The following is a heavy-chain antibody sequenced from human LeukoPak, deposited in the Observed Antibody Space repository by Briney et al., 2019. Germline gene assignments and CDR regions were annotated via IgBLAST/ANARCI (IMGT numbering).Heavy chain of an antibody. CDR3: AKAGSQVYYYMDV. J-gene: IGHJ6*03. Sequence: PGGSLRLSCAASGFTFSSYAMSWVRQAPGRGLEWVSAISGSGGSTYYADSVKGRFTISRDNSENTLYLQMNSLRAEDTAVYYCAKAGSQVYYYMDVWGKGTTVTVSS. CDR2: ISGSGGST. V-gene: IGHV3-23*01. CDR1: GFTFSSYA. D-gene: IGHD1-14*01.